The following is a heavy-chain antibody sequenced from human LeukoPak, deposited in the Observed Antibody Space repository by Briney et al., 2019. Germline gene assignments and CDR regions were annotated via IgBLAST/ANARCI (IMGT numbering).Heavy chain of an antibody. CDR3: VKNSGWYCLDY. V-gene: IGHV3-23*01. CDR1: GFTFTHYA. Sequence: GGSLRLSCIASGFTFTHYAMTWVRQAPGKGLEWVSDISASGSTIHYADSVKGRFTVSRDNSKNTVFLQMNSLRAEDTAVYYCVKNSGWYCLDYWGQGTLVTVSS. D-gene: IGHD6-13*01. J-gene: IGHJ4*02. CDR2: ISASGSTI.